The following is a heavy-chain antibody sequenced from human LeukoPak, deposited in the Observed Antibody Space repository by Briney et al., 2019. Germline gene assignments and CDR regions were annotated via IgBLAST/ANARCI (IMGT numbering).Heavy chain of an antibody. V-gene: IGHV3-23*01. D-gene: IGHD3-22*01. CDR2: ISGSGGST. CDR3: AKSDYDSRGYYLN. Sequence: PGGPETLLCSLWIHLSSYAMGWVRQAPGKGLEWVSGISGSGGSTYYADSVKGWFTISRDNSKNTLYLQMNSLRAEDTAVYYCAKSDYDSRGYYLNWGQGTMVTVSS. CDR1: IHLSSYA. J-gene: IGHJ3*01.